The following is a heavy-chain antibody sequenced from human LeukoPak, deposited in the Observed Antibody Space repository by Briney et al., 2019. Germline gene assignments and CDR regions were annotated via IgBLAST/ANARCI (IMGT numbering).Heavy chain of an antibody. D-gene: IGHD6-19*01. J-gene: IGHJ4*02. CDR1: GGSISSDNYS. CDR3: ARDGGLVNYFDY. Sequence: SETLSLTCTVSGGSISSDNYSWSWIRQPAGKGLEWIGRVYTSGSANYNPSLKSRVTMSVDTSKNQFSLKLNSVTAADAAVYYCARDGGLVNYFDYWGQGTLVTVSS. V-gene: IGHV4-61*02. CDR2: VYTSGSA.